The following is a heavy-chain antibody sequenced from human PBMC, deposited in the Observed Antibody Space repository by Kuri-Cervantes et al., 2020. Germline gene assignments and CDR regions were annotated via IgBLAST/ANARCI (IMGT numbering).Heavy chain of an antibody. V-gene: IGHV3-23*01. CDR2: ISGSGGST. D-gene: IGHD2-21*01. J-gene: IGHJ4*02. CDR3: ATGLAVGQPLYYFDY. CDR1: GFTFSSYA. Sequence: GESLKISCAASGFTFSSYAMSWVRQAPGKGLEWVSAISGSGGSTYYADSVKGRFTISRDNAKNSLFLQMNSLRSEDTAVYYCATGLAVGQPLYYFDYWGQGTLVTVSS.